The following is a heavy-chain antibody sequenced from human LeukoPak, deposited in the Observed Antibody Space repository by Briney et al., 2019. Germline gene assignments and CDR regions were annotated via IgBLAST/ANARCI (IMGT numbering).Heavy chain of an antibody. CDR3: ARDPLHDLPDYYYYGMDV. V-gene: IGHV1-46*01. Sequence: ASVTVSCKASGYTFTSYYMHWVRQAPGQGLEWMGIINPSGGSTSYAQKFQGRVTMTRDTSTSTVYMELSSLRSEDTAVYYCARDPLHDLPDYYYYGMDVWGQGTTVTVSS. CDR2: INPSGGST. CDR1: GYTFTSYY. J-gene: IGHJ6*02.